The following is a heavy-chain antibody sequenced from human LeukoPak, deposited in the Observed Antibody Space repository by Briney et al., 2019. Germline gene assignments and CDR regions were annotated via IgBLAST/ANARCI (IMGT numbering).Heavy chain of an antibody. J-gene: IGHJ4*02. V-gene: IGHV4-39*01. CDR1: GGSISSSSFY. CDR2: IYYRGNT. CDR3: ARQLYGSDY. Sequence: SETLSLTCTVSGGSISSSSFYWGWIRQPPGKGLEWIGSIYYRGNTYYNPSLKSRVTISVDTSKNQFSLKLSSVTAADTAVYYCARQLYGSDYWGQGTLVTVSS. D-gene: IGHD4-17*01.